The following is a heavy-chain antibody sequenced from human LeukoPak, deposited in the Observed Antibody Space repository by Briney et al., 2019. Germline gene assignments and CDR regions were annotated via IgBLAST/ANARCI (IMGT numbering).Heavy chain of an antibody. V-gene: IGHV2-70*01. J-gene: IGHJ4*02. Sequence: ESGPALVKPTRTLTLTCTFSGFSLSTSGMCVSWIRQPPGKALEWHAHIDWDDDKYYSTSLKTRLTISKDTSKNQVVLTMTNMDPVDTATYYCARSQRYYDILTGYLHFDYWGQGTLVTVSS. CDR1: GFSLSTSGMC. CDR2: IDWDDDK. CDR3: ARSQRYYDILTGYLHFDY. D-gene: IGHD3-9*01.